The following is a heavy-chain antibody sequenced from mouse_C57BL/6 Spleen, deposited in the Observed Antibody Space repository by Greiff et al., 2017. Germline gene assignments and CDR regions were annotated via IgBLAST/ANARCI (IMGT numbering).Heavy chain of an antibody. CDR3: TRPYDGYYGYFDV. J-gene: IGHJ1*03. Sequence: QVQLKESGAELVRPGASVTLSCKASGYTFTDYEMHWVKQTPVHGLEWIGAIDPETGGTAYNQKFKGKAILTADKSSSKAYMELRSLTSEDSAVYYCTRPYDGYYGYFDVWGTGTTVTVSS. CDR2: IDPETGGT. V-gene: IGHV1-15*01. CDR1: GYTFTDYE. D-gene: IGHD2-3*01.